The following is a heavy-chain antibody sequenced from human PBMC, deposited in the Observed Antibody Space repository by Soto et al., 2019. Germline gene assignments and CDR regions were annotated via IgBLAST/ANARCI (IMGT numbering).Heavy chain of an antibody. CDR3: AARRIVVVPAADDY. CDR1: GFTFSSYA. J-gene: IGHJ4*02. Sequence: GGSLRLSCAASGFTFSSYAMSWVRQAPGKGLEWVSAISGSGGSTYYADSVKGRFTISRDNSKNTLYLQMNSLRAEDTAVYYCAARRIVVVPAADDYWGQGTLVTVSS. V-gene: IGHV3-23*01. D-gene: IGHD2-2*01. CDR2: ISGSGGST.